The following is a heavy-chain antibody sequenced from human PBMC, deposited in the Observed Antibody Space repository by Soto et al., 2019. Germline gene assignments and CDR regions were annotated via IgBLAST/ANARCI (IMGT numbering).Heavy chain of an antibody. Sequence: GGSLRLSCAASGFTFDDYAMHWVRQAPGKGLEWVSGISWNSGSIGYADSVKGRFTISRDNAKNSLYLQMNSLRAEDTALYYCAKVRYSSVAPAFFDYWGQGTLVTVSS. CDR1: GFTFDDYA. CDR2: ISWNSGSI. CDR3: AKVRYSSVAPAFFDY. J-gene: IGHJ4*02. V-gene: IGHV3-9*01. D-gene: IGHD6-19*01.